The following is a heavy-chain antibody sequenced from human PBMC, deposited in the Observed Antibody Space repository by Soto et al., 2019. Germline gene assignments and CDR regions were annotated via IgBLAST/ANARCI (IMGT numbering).Heavy chain of an antibody. CDR3: ARDHEQQLPYFDY. D-gene: IGHD6-13*01. Sequence: GGSLRLSCAASGFTFSSYAMHWVRQAPGKGLEWVAVISYDGSNKYYADSVKGRFTISRDNSKNTLYLQMNSLRAEDTAVYYCARDHEQQLPYFDYWGQGTLVTVSS. V-gene: IGHV3-30-3*01. CDR2: ISYDGSNK. J-gene: IGHJ4*02. CDR1: GFTFSSYA.